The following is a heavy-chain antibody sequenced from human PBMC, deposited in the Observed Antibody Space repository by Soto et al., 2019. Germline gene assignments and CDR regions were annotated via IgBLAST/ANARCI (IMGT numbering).Heavy chain of an antibody. J-gene: IGHJ6*02. Sequence: ASVKVSCKASGYTFTSYGIRWVRQAPGQGLEWMGWISAYNGNTNYAQKLQGRVTMTTDTSTSTAYMELRSLRSDDTAVYYCARDREGIAARQHYHYGMDVSGQGTTVTGSS. V-gene: IGHV1-18*01. CDR3: ARDREGIAARQHYHYGMDV. D-gene: IGHD6-6*01. CDR2: ISAYNGNT. CDR1: GYTFTSYG.